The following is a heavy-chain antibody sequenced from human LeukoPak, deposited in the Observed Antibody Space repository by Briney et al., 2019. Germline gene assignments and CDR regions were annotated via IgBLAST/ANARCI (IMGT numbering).Heavy chain of an antibody. CDR1: GFTFRTYA. J-gene: IGHJ4*02. CDR3: AKDKAPGSWHTPSGF. D-gene: IGHD6-13*01. Sequence: PGGSLRLSCAASGFTFRTYAMSWVRQAPGKGLEWVLGISDSGDGTYYAESVKGRFTISRDNSKNTVFLQMNSLRADDTAKYYCAKDKAPGSWHTPSGFWGQGTLVTVSS. CDR2: ISDSGDGT. V-gene: IGHV3-23*01.